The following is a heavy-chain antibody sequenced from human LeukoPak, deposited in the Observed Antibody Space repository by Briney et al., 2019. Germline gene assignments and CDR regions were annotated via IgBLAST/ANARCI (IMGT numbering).Heavy chain of an antibody. CDR3: ARAQYASYGAFDI. CDR2: IYYSGST. CDR1: GGSISSYY. Sequence: SETLSLTCTVSGGSISSYYWSWIRQPPGKGLEWIGYIYYSGSTNYNPSLKSRVTISVDTSKNQFSLKLSSVTAADTAVYYCARAQYASYGAFDIWGQGTMVTVSS. V-gene: IGHV4-59*01. D-gene: IGHD3-16*01. J-gene: IGHJ3*02.